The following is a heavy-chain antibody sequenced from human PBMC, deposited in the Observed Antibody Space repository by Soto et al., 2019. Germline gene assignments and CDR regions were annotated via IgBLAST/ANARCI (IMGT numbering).Heavy chain of an antibody. CDR1: GGSVSSSSYY. CDR3: ARGKGYCSSTSCSSYDY. J-gene: IGHJ4*02. D-gene: IGHD2-2*01. CDR2: VNYSGST. V-gene: IGHV4-39*01. Sequence: SETLSLTCTVSGGSVSSSSYYWGWVRQPPGKGLEWIGSVNYSGSTYYNPSLKSRVTISVDTSKNQFSLKLSSVTAADTAVYYCARGKGYCSSTSCSSYDYWGQGTLVTVSS.